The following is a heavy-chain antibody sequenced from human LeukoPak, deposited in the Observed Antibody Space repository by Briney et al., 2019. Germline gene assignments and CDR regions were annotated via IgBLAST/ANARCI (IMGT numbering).Heavy chain of an antibody. J-gene: IGHJ4*02. CDR3: ARIKRYCSSTSCYVYEYYFDY. Sequence: ASVKVSCKASGYTFTSYDINWVRQAPGQGLEWMGRIIPIFGTANYAQKFQGRVTITADKSTSTAYMELSSLRSEDTAVYYCARIKRYCSSTSCYVYEYYFDYWGQGTLVTVSS. CDR2: IIPIFGTA. D-gene: IGHD2-2*01. CDR1: GYTFTSYD. V-gene: IGHV1-69*06.